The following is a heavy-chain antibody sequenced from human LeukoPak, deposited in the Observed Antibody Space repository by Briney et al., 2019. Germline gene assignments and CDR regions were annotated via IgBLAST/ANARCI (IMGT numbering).Heavy chain of an antibody. V-gene: IGHV1-2*02. CDR3: ALLGGYYDSSGYYFRGYFDY. Sequence: ASVKVSCKASGATFSSYAISWVRQAPGQGLEWMGWINPNSGGTNYAQKFQGRVTMTRDTSISTAYMELSRLRSDDTAVYYCALLGGYYDSSGYYFRGYFDYWGQGTLVTVSS. CDR2: INPNSGGT. J-gene: IGHJ4*02. CDR1: GATFSSYA. D-gene: IGHD3-22*01.